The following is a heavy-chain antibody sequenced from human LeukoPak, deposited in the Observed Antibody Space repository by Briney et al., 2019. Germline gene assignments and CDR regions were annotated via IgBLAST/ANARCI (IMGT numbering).Heavy chain of an antibody. V-gene: IGHV1-18*04. D-gene: IGHD6-13*01. CDR2: ISAYNGNT. CDR3: ARGTNYNSSSRYYYYMDV. J-gene: IGHJ6*03. Sequence: GASVKVSCKASGYTFTGYYMHWVRQAPGQGLEWMGWISAYNGNTKYAQKFQGRVTMTTDTSTSTAYMELRSLRSDDTAVYYCARGTNYNSSSRYYYYMDVWGKGTTVTISS. CDR1: GYTFTGYY.